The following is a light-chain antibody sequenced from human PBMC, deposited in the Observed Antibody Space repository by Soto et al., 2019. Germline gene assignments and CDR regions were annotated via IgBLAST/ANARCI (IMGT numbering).Light chain of an antibody. CDR3: QQYNYYSRT. V-gene: IGKV1-5*03. CDR1: QSISSW. J-gene: IGKJ1*01. Sequence: DIQMSQSPSTLSASVGDRVTITCRASQSISSWLAWYQQKPGKAPKLLIYKAASLESGVPSRFSGSGSGTEFTLTISSLQPDDFATYYCQQYNYYSRTFGQGARWIS. CDR2: KAA.